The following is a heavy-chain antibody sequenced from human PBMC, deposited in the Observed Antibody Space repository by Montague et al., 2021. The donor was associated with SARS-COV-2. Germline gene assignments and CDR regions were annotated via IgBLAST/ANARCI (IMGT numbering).Heavy chain of an antibody. V-gene: IGHV2-70*01. D-gene: IGHD3-3*01. CDR2: IDWDDDK. Sequence: VKPTQTLTLTCTFSGFSLSTSGMRVSWIRQPPGKALEWLALIDWDDDKYYSTSLKTRLTISKDTSKNQVVLTMTNMDPVDTATYYCARSFSIFGVVIIPAYFDYWGQGTLVTVSS. CDR3: ARSFSIFGVVIIPAYFDY. J-gene: IGHJ4*02. CDR1: GFSLSTSGMR.